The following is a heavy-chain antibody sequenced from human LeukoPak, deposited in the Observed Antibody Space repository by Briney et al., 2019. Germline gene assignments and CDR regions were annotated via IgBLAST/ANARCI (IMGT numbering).Heavy chain of an antibody. D-gene: IGHD5-18*01. CDR2: ISYDGSNK. Sequence: GSLRLSCIASGFTFGVDGMSWFRQAPGKGLEWVAVISYDGSNKYYADSVKGRFTISRDNSKNTLYLQMNSLRAEDTAVYYCAKDWLDTAMDDHGIFDYWGQGTLVTVSS. V-gene: IGHV3-30*18. CDR3: AKDWLDTAMDDHGIFDY. J-gene: IGHJ4*02. CDR1: GFTFGVDG.